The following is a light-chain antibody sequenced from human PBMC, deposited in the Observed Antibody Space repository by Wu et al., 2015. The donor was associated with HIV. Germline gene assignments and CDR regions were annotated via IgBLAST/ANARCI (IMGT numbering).Light chain of an antibody. CDR2: AAS. J-gene: IGKJ4*01. CDR3: QQYSSSPLT. CDR1: QGIDFY. Sequence: DIQLTQSPSFLSASVGDRVTITCRVSQGIDFYLAWYQQKSGEAPQLLVYAASTLQSGVPSRFSGSGSGTEFTLTISSLQPEDFAVYYCQQYSSSPLTFGGGTKVEIK. V-gene: IGKV1-9*01.